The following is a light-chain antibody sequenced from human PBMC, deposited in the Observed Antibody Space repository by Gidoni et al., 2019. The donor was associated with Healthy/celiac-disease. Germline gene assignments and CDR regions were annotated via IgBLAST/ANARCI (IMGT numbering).Light chain of an antibody. V-gene: IGLV1-44*01. CDR1: SSNIGNNT. CDR2: SNN. CDR3: AAWDDSLNGYV. J-gene: IGLJ1*01. Sequence: QSVVTQPPSASETPGQRVTISCSGSSSNIGNNTVNWYQHLPGTAPKLLIYSNNQRPSGVPDRFSGSKSGTSASLAISDLQSEDEADYYCAAWDDSLNGYVFGTGTTVTVL.